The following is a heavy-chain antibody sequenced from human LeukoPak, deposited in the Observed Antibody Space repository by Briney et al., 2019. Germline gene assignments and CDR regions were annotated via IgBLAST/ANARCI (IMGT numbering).Heavy chain of an antibody. V-gene: IGHV3-7*01. J-gene: IGHJ6*03. CDR2: IKQDGSEK. Sequence: GGSLRLSCAASGFTFSSYWMSWVRQAPGKGLGWVANIKQDGSEKYYVDSVKGRFTISRDNAKNSLYLQMNSLRAEDTAVYYCARGRGYDSSGQWFGYYYYYMDVWGKGTTVTISS. D-gene: IGHD3-22*01. CDR1: GFTFSSYW. CDR3: ARGRGYDSSGQWFGYYYYYMDV.